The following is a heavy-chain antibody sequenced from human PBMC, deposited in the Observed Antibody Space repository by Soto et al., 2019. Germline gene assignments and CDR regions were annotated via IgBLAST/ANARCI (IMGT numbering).Heavy chain of an antibody. CDR3: ARSTQSGYTESLYYMDV. CDR1: GYSFTSYW. CDR2: IYPGDSDT. V-gene: IGHV5-51*01. D-gene: IGHD5-12*01. J-gene: IGHJ6*03. Sequence: PGESLKISCKGSGYSFTSYWIGWVRQMPGKGLEWMGIIYPGDSDTRYSPSFQGQVTISADKSISTAYLQWSSLKASDTAMYYCARSTQSGYTESLYYMDVWGKGTTVTVSS.